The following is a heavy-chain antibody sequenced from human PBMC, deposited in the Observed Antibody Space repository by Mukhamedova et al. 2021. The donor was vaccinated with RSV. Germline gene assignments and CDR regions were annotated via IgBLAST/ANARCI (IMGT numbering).Heavy chain of an antibody. Sequence: GKGLERVANIKHDGSETYFVESVKGRFTISRDNAKNLVYLQMNSLRGEDMAAGYCARDLGWQQFHYWGHGILVNGPS. CDR3: ARDLGWQQFHY. V-gene: IGHV3-7*03. CDR2: IKHDGSET. J-gene: IGHJ4*01. D-gene: IGHD5-24*01.